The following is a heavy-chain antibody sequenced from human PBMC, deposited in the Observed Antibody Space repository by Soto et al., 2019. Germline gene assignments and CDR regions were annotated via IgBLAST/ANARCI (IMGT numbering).Heavy chain of an antibody. CDR2: INPNSGGT. Sequence: ASVKVSCKASGYTFTGYYMHWVRQAPGQGLEWMGWINPNSGGTNYAQKFQGWVTMTRDTSISTAYMELSRLRSDDTAVYYCARELGTRSSYYYYGMDVWGQGTTVNVSS. CDR3: ARELGTRSSYYYYGMDV. V-gene: IGHV1-2*04. CDR1: GYTFTGYY. J-gene: IGHJ6*02.